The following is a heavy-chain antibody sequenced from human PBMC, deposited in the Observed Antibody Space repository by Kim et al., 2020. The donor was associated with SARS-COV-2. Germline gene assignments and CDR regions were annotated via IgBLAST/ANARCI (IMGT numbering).Heavy chain of an antibody. CDR2: ISGSGGST. V-gene: IGHV3-23*01. Sequence: GGSLRLSCAASGFTFGTYAMNWVRQAPGKGLEWVSGISGSGGSTYYADSVKGRFTVSRDNSKNTLYLQMDSLRAEDTAVYYCSKNLATPRTPSIFGPVYPDSYFDYWGQGTLVTASS. J-gene: IGHJ4*02. CDR3: SKNLATPRTPSIFGPVYPDSYFDY. CDR1: GFTFGTYA. D-gene: IGHD3-3*01.